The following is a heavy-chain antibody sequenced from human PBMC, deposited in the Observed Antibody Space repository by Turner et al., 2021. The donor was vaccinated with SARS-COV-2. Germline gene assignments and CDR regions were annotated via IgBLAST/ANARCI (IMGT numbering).Heavy chain of an antibody. Sequence: EVKKTGSSVKVSCKASGGTFSSYVISWVRQAPGQGLEWMGGIIPIFGTANYAQKFQGRVTITADESTSTAYMELSSLRSEDTAVYYCARVYSGSYYGGYYYYGMDVWGQGTTVTVSS. V-gene: IGHV1-69*01. CDR2: IIPIFGTA. D-gene: IGHD1-26*01. CDR1: GGTFSSYV. J-gene: IGHJ6*02. CDR3: ARVYSGSYYGGYYYYGMDV.